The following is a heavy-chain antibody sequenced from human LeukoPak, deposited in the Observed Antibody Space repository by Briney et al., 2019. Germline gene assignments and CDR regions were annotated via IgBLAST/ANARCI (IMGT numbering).Heavy chain of an antibody. CDR3: AKRIGQQLVLGY. CDR2: ISGSGGST. CDR1: GFTFSGYG. J-gene: IGHJ4*02. Sequence: PGGSLRLSCAASGFTFSGYGMSWVRQAPGKGLEWVSAISGSGGSTYYADSVKGRFTISRDNSKNTLYLQMNSLRAEDTAVYYCAKRIGQQLVLGYWGQGTLVTVSS. D-gene: IGHD6-13*01. V-gene: IGHV3-23*01.